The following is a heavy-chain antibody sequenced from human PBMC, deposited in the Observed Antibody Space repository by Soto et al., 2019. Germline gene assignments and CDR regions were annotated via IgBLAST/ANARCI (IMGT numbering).Heavy chain of an antibody. V-gene: IGHV5-10-1*01. J-gene: IGHJ6*02. CDR2: IDPSDSYT. CDR1: GYSFTSYW. Sequence: GESLKISCKGSGYSFTSYWISWVRQMPGKGLEWMGRIDPSDSYTNYSPSFQGHVTISADKSISTAYLQWSSLKASDTAMYYCATLPRIVCSSTSCPDNYYYYGMDVWGQGTTVTVSS. D-gene: IGHD2-2*01. CDR3: ATLPRIVCSSTSCPDNYYYYGMDV.